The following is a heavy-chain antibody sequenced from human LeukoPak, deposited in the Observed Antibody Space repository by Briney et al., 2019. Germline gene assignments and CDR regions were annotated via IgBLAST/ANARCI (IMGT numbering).Heavy chain of an antibody. D-gene: IGHD3-22*01. J-gene: IGHJ4*02. CDR1: GFTFSSYW. CDR3: AREGGYYDSSGYYSY. CDR2: INWNGGST. Sequence: AGGSLRLSCAASGFTFSSYWMHWVRQAPGKGLEWVSGINWNGGSTGYADSVKGRFTISRDNAKNSLYLQMNSLRAEDTALYYCAREGGYYDSSGYYSYWGQGTLVTVSS. V-gene: IGHV3-20*04.